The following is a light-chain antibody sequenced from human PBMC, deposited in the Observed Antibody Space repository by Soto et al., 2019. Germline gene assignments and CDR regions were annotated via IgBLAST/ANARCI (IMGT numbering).Light chain of an antibody. CDR1: SSDVGGYNY. Sequence: QSALTQPASVSGSPGQSITISCTVTSSDVGGYNYVSWYQQHPGKAPKLMIYEVNKRPSGVPDRFSGSKSGNTASLTVSGLQAEAEADYYCSSYAGSSNVFGTGTKVTVL. CDR3: SSYAGSSNV. CDR2: EVN. V-gene: IGLV2-8*01. J-gene: IGLJ1*01.